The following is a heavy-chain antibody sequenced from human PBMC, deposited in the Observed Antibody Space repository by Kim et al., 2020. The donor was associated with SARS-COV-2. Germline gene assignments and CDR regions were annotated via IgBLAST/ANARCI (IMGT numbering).Heavy chain of an antibody. CDR2: ISWNSGSI. CDR1: GFTFDDYA. CDR3: AKAGATVTTLLGYFDY. Sequence: GGSLRLSCAASGFTFDDYAMHWVRQAPGKGLEWVSGISWNSGSIGYADSVKGRFTISRDNAKNSLYLQMNSLRAEDTALYYCAKAGATVTTLLGYFDYWGQGTLVTVSS. J-gene: IGHJ4*02. V-gene: IGHV3-9*01. D-gene: IGHD4-17*01.